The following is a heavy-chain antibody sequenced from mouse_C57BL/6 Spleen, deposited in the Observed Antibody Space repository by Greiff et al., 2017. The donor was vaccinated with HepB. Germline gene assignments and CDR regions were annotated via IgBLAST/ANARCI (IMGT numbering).Heavy chain of an antibody. D-gene: IGHD1-1*01. Sequence: QVQLKESGAELVRPGTSVKMSCKASGYTFTNYWIGWAKQRPGHGLEWIGDIYPGGGYTNYNEKFKGKATLTADKSSSTAYMQFSSLTSEDSAIYYWARGPYYGSTPYYFDYWGQGTTLTVSS. CDR3: ARGPYYGSTPYYFDY. V-gene: IGHV1-63*01. CDR1: GYTFTNYW. CDR2: IYPGGGYT. J-gene: IGHJ2*01.